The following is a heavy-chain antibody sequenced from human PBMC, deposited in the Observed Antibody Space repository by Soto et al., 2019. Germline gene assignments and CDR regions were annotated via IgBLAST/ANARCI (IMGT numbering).Heavy chain of an antibody. Sequence: GGSLRLSCAASGFTFSSYWMHWVRQAPGKGLVWVSRINSDGSSTSYADSVKGRFTISRDNAKNTLYLQMNSLRAEDTAVYYCARDLETGYYGSGSSPWGQGTLVTVSS. J-gene: IGHJ5*02. CDR2: INSDGSST. CDR1: GFTFSSYW. D-gene: IGHD3-10*01. CDR3: ARDLETGYYGSGSSP. V-gene: IGHV3-74*01.